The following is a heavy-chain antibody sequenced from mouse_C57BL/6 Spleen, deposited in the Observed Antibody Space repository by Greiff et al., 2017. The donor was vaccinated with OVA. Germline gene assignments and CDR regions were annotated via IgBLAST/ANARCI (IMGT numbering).Heavy chain of an antibody. CDR3: ARGGYYGNFYAMDY. CDR1: GYTFTDYY. V-gene: IGHV1-76*01. Sequence: QVQLQQSGAELVRPGASVKLSCKASGYTFTDYYINWVKQRPGQGLEWIARIYPGSGNTYYNEKFKGKATLTAEKSSSTAYMQLSSLTSEDSAVYFCARGGYYGNFYAMDYWGQGTSVTVSS. CDR2: IYPGSGNT. D-gene: IGHD2-1*01. J-gene: IGHJ4*01.